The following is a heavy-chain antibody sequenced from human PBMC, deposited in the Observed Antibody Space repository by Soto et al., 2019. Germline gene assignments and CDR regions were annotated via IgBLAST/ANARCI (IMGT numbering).Heavy chain of an antibody. J-gene: IGHJ4*02. D-gene: IGHD3-22*01. CDR3: ARSGVTMIVVAFDY. Sequence: SATLSLTCSVSVYSISSGYYWGCIRQPPGKGLEWTGSIYHSGSTYYNPSLKSRVTISVDTSKNQFSLKLSSVTAADTAVYYCARSGVTMIVVAFDYWGQGTLVTVSS. CDR2: IYHSGST. CDR1: VYSISSGYY. V-gene: IGHV4-38-2*01.